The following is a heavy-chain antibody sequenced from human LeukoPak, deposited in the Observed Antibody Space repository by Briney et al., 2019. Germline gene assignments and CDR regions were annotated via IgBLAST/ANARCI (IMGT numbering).Heavy chain of an antibody. V-gene: IGHV3-33*01. CDR1: GFTVSSYG. J-gene: IGHJ4*02. CDR3: ARDYCGGDCYVDY. CDR2: IWYDGSSK. D-gene: IGHD2-21*02. Sequence: PGGSLRLSCAATGFTVSSYGMQWGRQAPGKGLEWVAVIWYDGSSKYYADSVKGRFTISRDNSKKTLYLQMNSLRAEDTAVYYCARDYCGGDCYVDYWGQGTLVTVSS.